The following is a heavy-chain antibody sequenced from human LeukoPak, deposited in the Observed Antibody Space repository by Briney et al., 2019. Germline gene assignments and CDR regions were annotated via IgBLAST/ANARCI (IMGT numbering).Heavy chain of an antibody. V-gene: IGHV3-7*02. Sequence: GGSLRLSCAASGFTFSSYWMIWVRQAPGKGLEWVANIKKDGSQTYYVDSVKGRFTISRDNAKNLLYLQMNSLRAEDTAVYFCVGGTGWIFDHWGQGTLVTVSS. J-gene: IGHJ4*02. D-gene: IGHD6-19*01. CDR1: GFTFSSYW. CDR2: IKKDGSQT. CDR3: VGGTGWIFDH.